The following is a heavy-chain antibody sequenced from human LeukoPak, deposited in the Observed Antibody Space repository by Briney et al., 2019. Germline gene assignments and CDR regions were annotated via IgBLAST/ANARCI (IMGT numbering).Heavy chain of an antibody. J-gene: IGHJ4*02. V-gene: IGHV1-24*01. CDR2: FDPEDGVT. CDR3: ATRPYSSSWFYSFDY. CDR1: GYTLTELS. Sequence: ASVKVSCKVSGYTLTELSMHWVRQAPGKGLEWMGGFDPEDGVTIYAQKFQGRVTMTEDTSTDTAYMELSSLRSEDTAVYYCATRPYSSSWFYSFDYWGQGTLVTVSS. D-gene: IGHD6-13*01.